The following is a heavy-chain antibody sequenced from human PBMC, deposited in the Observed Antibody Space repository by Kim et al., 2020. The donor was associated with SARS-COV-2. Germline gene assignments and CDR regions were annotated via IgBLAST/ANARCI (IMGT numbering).Heavy chain of an antibody. Sequence: ASVKVSCKASGYTFTSYAIHWVRQAPGQRHEWMGWINAGNGNTKYSQKFQGRVTITRDTSASTAYMELSSLRSEDTAVYYCARSYTVTTREYFQHWGQGTLVTVSS. CDR2: INAGNGNT. J-gene: IGHJ1*01. CDR1: GYTFTSYA. CDR3: ARSYTVTTREYFQH. D-gene: IGHD4-17*01. V-gene: IGHV1-3*01.